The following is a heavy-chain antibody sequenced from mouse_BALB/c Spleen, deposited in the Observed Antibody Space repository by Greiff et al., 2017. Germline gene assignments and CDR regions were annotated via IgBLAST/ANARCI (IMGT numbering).Heavy chain of an antibody. CDR1: GFTFSSFG. CDR2: ISSGSSTI. Sequence: EVQGVESGGGLVQPGGSRKLSCAASGFTFSSFGMHWVRQAPEKGLEWVAYISSGSSTIYYADTVKGRFTISRDNPKNTLFLQMTSLRSEDTAMYYCARWGGNYGFDYWGQGTTLTVSS. J-gene: IGHJ2*01. D-gene: IGHD2-1*01. CDR3: ARWGGNYGFDY. V-gene: IGHV5-17*02.